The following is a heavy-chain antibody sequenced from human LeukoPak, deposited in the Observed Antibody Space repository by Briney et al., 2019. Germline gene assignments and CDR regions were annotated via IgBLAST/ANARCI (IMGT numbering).Heavy chain of an antibody. Sequence: ASVKVSCKASGYTFTSYGISWVRQAPGQGLEWMGWISAYNGSTNYAQKLQGRVTMTTDTSTSTAYMELRSLRSDDTAVYYCARDGEYSGYDLGYFDYWGQGTLVTVSS. J-gene: IGHJ4*02. CDR3: ARDGEYSGYDLGYFDY. CDR1: GYTFTSYG. CDR2: ISAYNGST. V-gene: IGHV1-18*04. D-gene: IGHD5-12*01.